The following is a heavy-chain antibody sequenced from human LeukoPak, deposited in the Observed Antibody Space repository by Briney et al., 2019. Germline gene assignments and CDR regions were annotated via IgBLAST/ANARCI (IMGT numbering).Heavy chain of an antibody. V-gene: IGHV3-48*03. D-gene: IGHD3-3*01. J-gene: IGHJ4*02. CDR1: GFTFSSYE. CDR2: ISSSGSTI. CDR3: ARDRNDFWSGYFHFDY. Sequence: GGSLRLSCAASGFTFSSYEMNWVRKAPGQGLERVSYISSSGSTIYYANSVKGRFTISRDNAKNSLYLQMNSLRAEDTAVYYCARDRNDFWSGYFHFDYWGQGTLVTVSS.